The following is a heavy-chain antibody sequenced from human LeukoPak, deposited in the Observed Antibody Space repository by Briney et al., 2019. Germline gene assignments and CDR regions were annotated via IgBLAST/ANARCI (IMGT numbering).Heavy chain of an antibody. CDR2: IYYSGST. V-gene: IGHV4-59*08. CDR1: GGSISSYY. J-gene: IGHJ4*02. CDR3: ASSIVVVTAFDY. Sequence: SETLSLTCTVSGGSISSYYWSWIRQPPGQGLEWIGYIYYSGSTNYNPSLKSRVTISVDTSKNQFSLKLSSVTAADTAVYYCASSIVVVTAFDYWGQGTLVTVSS. D-gene: IGHD2-21*02.